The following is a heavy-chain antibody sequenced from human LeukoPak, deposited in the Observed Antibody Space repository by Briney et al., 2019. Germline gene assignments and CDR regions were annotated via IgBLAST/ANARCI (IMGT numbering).Heavy chain of an antibody. Sequence: ASVKVSCKASGYTFTGYYMHWVRQAPGQGLEWMGWINPNSGGTNYAQKFQGRVTMTRDTSISTAYMELSRLRSDDTAVYYCARDTYYYDSSGYYNLDYWGQGTLVTVSS. CDR2: INPNSGGT. CDR1: GYTFTGYY. D-gene: IGHD3-22*01. J-gene: IGHJ4*02. CDR3: ARDTYYYDSSGYYNLDY. V-gene: IGHV1-2*02.